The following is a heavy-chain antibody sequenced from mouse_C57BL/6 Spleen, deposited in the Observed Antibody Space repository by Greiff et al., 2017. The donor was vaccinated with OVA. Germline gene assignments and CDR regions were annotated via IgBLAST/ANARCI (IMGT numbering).Heavy chain of an antibody. V-gene: IGHV1-7*01. CDR3: ARSDREAMDY. Sequence: QVQLQQSGAELANPGASVKLSCKPSGYTFPSYWMHWVKQRPGQGLEWIGYINPSSGYTKYNQKFKDKATLTADKSSSTAYMQLSSLTYEDSAVYYCARSDREAMDYWGQGTSVTVSS. CDR2: INPSSGYT. J-gene: IGHJ4*01. CDR1: GYTFPSYW.